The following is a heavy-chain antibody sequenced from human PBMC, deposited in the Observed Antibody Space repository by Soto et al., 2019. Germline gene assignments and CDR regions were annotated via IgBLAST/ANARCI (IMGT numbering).Heavy chain of an antibody. CDR1: GFTFSSYS. D-gene: IGHD2-21*01. Sequence: GGSLRLSCAASGFTFSSYSMNWVRQAPGKGLEWVSYISSSSSTIYYADSVKGRFTISRDNAKNSLYLQMNSLRAEDTAVYYCARGSIRLLWEYYYFDYWGQGTLVTVSS. CDR2: ISSSSSTI. V-gene: IGHV3-48*01. CDR3: ARGSIRLLWEYYYFDY. J-gene: IGHJ4*02.